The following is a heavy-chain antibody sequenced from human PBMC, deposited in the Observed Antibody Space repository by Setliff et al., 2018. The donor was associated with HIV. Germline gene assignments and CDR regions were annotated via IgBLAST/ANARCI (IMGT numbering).Heavy chain of an antibody. CDR1: GGTFRKDT. CDR2: IVPVFGPG. V-gene: IGHV1-69*13. Sequence: SVKVSCKASGGTFRKDTITWVRQAPGQGLEWMGGIVPVFGPGNSAQKFQGRVTITADESTSTVYMEVSSLKSEDTAVYYCARATPREHLVLHYWGQGTLVTVSS. J-gene: IGHJ4*02. D-gene: IGHD6-13*01. CDR3: ARATPREHLVLHY.